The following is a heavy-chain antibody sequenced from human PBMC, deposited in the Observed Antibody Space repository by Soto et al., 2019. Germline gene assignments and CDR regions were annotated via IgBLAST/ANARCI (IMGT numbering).Heavy chain of an antibody. CDR2: VIPIFGTP. D-gene: IGHD2-2*01. CDR1: GGDFKNFI. J-gene: IGHJ6*02. V-gene: IGHV1-69*01. CDR3: ARVGSCLSSSCLYYGMDV. Sequence: VQLVQSGAEVRKPGSSVKVSCKASGGDFKNFIIAWVRQAPGHGLEWMGGVIPIFGTPNFVQKFPDRVTISAYEATSTTYRELRGLRSEDTAVYYCARVGSCLSSSCLYYGMDVWGLGTTVIVSS.